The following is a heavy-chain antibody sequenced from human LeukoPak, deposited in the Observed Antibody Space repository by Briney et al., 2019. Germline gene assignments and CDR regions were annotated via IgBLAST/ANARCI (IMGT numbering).Heavy chain of an antibody. V-gene: IGHV7-4-1*02. CDR1: GYTFTGYN. CDR3: ARDNLPSGY. J-gene: IGHJ4*02. Sequence: ASVKVSCKASGYTFTGYNMHWVRQAPGQGLEWMGWINTNTGNPTYAQGFTGRFVFSLDTSVSTAYLQISSLKAEDTAMYYCARDNLPSGYWGQGTLVTVSS. D-gene: IGHD1-14*01. CDR2: INTNTGNP.